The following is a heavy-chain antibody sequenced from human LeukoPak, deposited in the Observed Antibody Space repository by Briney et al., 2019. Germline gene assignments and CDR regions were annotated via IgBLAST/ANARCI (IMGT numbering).Heavy chain of an antibody. CDR3: VTHGRSGWHFDH. D-gene: IGHD6-19*01. J-gene: IGHJ4*02. CDR1: GFTFSSYW. Sequence: GGSLRLSCAASGFTFSSYWMSWVRQTPEKGLEWVANIKQDGSEKYYVDSVKGRFTNSRDNAKNSMFLQMNSLRAEDTAVYYCVTHGRSGWHFDHWGQGTRVTVSS. V-gene: IGHV3-7*01. CDR2: IKQDGSEK.